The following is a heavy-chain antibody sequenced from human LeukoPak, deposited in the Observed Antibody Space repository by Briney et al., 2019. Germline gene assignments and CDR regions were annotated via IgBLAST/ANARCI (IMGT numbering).Heavy chain of an antibody. CDR1: GLTFSRYN. CDR2: IGTSGNNI. V-gene: IGHV3-21*01. D-gene: IGHD1-7*01. Sequence: GGSLRLSCAASGLTFSRYNMNWVRQAPGKGLEWVSSIGTSGNNIYYTDSVKGRFTISRDNAKNSLYLQVDSLRVEDTAVYFCASGTVGNYALDYWGQGTSVTVSS. CDR3: ASGTVGNYALDY. J-gene: IGHJ4*02.